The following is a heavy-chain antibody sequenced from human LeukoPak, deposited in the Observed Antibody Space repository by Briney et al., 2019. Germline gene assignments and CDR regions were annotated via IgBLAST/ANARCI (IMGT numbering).Heavy chain of an antibody. CDR2: INHSGST. Sequence: SETLSLTCAVYGGSFSGYYWSWIRQPPGKGLEWIGEINHSGSTNYNPSLKSRVTISVDTSKNQFSLKLSSVTAADTAVYYCARGRGIAAAGPYYFDYWGQGTLATVSS. V-gene: IGHV4-34*01. D-gene: IGHD6-13*01. CDR3: ARGRGIAAAGPYYFDY. J-gene: IGHJ4*02. CDR1: GGSFSGYY.